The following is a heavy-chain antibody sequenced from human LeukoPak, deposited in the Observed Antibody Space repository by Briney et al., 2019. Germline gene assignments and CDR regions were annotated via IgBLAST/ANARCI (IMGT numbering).Heavy chain of an antibody. CDR3: ASEHSSSWYGAVSDWFDP. Sequence: SETLSLTCTVSGGSISSSSYYWGWIRQPPGKGLGWIGSIYYSGSTYYNPSLKSRVTISVDTSKNQFSLKLSSVTAADTAVYYCASEHSSSWYGAVSDWFDPWGQGTLVTVSS. CDR1: GGSISSSSYY. J-gene: IGHJ5*02. V-gene: IGHV4-39*01. D-gene: IGHD6-13*01. CDR2: IYYSGST.